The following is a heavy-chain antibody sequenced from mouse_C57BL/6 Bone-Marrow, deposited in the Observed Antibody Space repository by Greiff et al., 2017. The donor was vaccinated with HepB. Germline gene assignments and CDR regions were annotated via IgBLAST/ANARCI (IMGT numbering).Heavy chain of an antibody. CDR2: ISNGGGST. V-gene: IGHV5-12*01. D-gene: IGHD1-1*01. Sequence: EVKVVESGGGLVQPGGSLKLSCAASGFTFSDYYMYWVRQTPEKRLEWVAYISNGGGSTYYPDTVKGRFTISRDNAKNTLYLQMSRLKSEDTAMYYCARQVTTVGSYYFDYWGQGTTLTVSS. J-gene: IGHJ2*01. CDR3: ARQVTTVGSYYFDY. CDR1: GFTFSDYY.